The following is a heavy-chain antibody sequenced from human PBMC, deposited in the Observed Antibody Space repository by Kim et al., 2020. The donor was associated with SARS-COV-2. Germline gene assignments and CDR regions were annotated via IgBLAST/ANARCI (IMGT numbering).Heavy chain of an antibody. CDR3: AREDCSGGSCSYFDY. J-gene: IGHJ4*02. V-gene: IGHV4-59*13. D-gene: IGHD2-15*01. Sequence: SETLSLTCTVSGGSISSYYWSWIRQPPGKGLEWIGYIYYSGSTNYNPSLKSRVTISVDTSKNQFSLKLSSVTAADTAVYYCAREDCSGGSCSYFDYWGQG. CDR2: IYYSGST. CDR1: GGSISSYY.